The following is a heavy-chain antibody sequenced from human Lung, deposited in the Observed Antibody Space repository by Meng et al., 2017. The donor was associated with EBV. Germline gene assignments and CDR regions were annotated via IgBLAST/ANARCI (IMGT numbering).Heavy chain of an antibody. D-gene: IGHD4-23*01. CDR3: AGGDGGNGSDY. CDR2: INPSGGST. Sequence: QVQLVQSGAEVKKPGPSVKVSCKASGYTFTNYYLHWVRQAPGQGLEWMGVINPSGGSTNYAQKFQGRLTMTRDTSTSTVYMELSSLRSEDTAVYYCAGGDGGNGSDYWGQGTLVTVSS. V-gene: IGHV1-46*01. J-gene: IGHJ4*02. CDR1: GYTFTNYY.